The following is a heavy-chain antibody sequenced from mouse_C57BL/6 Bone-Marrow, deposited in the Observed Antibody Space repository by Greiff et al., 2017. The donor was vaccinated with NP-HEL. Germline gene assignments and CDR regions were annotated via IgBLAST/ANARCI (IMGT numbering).Heavy chain of an antibody. CDR1: GFTFTDYY. Sequence: EVKLVESGPVLVKPGPSVKISCKASGFTFTDYYMHWVKQSHGKSLEWIGLVYPYNGGTSYNQKFKGKATLTVDTSSSTAYMELNSLTSEYSSVYYCAREDVLFYAVDYWDQGTSVTVSS. CDR3: AREDVLFYAVDY. CDR2: VYPYNGGT. J-gene: IGHJ4*01. D-gene: IGHD6-5*01. V-gene: IGHV1-36*01.